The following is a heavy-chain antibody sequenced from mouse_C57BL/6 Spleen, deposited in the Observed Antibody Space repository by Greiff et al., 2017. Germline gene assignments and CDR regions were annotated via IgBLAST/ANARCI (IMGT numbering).Heavy chain of an antibody. V-gene: IGHV1-82*01. D-gene: IGHD1-2*01. CDR2: IYPGDGDT. J-gene: IGHJ3*01. CDR1: GYAFSSSW. Sequence: VQVVESGPELVKPGASVKISCKASGYAFSSSWMNWVKQRPGKGLEWIGRIYPGDGDTNYNGKFKGKATLTAYKSSSTAYMQLSSLTSEDSAVYFCARVQRPAYWGQGTLVTVSA. CDR3: ARVQRPAY.